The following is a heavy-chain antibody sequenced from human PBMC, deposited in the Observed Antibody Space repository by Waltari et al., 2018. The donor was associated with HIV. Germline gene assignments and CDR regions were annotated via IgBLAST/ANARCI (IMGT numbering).Heavy chain of an antibody. J-gene: IGHJ5*02. D-gene: IGHD3-3*01. Sequence: QGQLVQSGAEVKQSGASGRMSWKASGPPSSTYDLNWLRQATGQGLEWMGWMNPSTGNAGYAHNFQGRVTMTRDIPINTAYMELSGLTSHDTAVYYCSTSRPGAMFGDAWGQGTLVTVSS. CDR3: STSRPGAMFGDA. V-gene: IGHV1-8*01. CDR1: GPPSSTYD. CDR2: MNPSTGNA.